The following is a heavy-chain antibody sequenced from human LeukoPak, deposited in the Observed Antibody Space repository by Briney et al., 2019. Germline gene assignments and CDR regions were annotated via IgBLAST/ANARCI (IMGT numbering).Heavy chain of an antibody. Sequence: KPSETPSLTCAVSGYSISSGYYWGWIRQPPGKGLEWIGSIYHSGSTYYNPSLKSRVTISVDTSKNQFSLKLSSVTAADTAVYYCARHGNLQGSSWYYFDYWGQGTLVTVSS. D-gene: IGHD6-13*01. CDR2: IYHSGST. CDR3: ARHGNLQGSSWYYFDY. CDR1: GYSISSGYY. J-gene: IGHJ4*02. V-gene: IGHV4-38-2*01.